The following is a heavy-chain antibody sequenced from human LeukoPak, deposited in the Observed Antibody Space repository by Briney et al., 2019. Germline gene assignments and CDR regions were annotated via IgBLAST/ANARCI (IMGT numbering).Heavy chain of an antibody. J-gene: IGHJ4*02. Sequence: RTGGSLRLSCTASGFTFYDYGMSWVRQAPGRGLEWVSGINWNGGSTGYADSVKGRFTIARDNAKNSLYLQMNSLRAEDTAVYYCARVLEAAAFDYWGQGTLVTVSS. CDR1: GFTFYDYG. CDR3: ARVLEAAAFDY. CDR2: INWNGGST. V-gene: IGHV3-20*04. D-gene: IGHD6-13*01.